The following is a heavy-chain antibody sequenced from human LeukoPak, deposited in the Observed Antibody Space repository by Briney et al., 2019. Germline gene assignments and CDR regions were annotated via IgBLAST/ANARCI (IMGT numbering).Heavy chain of an antibody. CDR2: IYSSGST. V-gene: IGHV4-59*01. D-gene: IGHD4-23*01. CDR1: GGSISSYY. J-gene: IGHJ4*02. CDR3: ARAPYSRNSVGFDC. Sequence: SETLSLTCTVSGGSISSYYWSWIRQPPGKGLEWIGYIYSSGSTNYNPSLKSRVTISVDTSKNQFSLKLSSVTAADTAVYYCARAPYSRNSVGFDCWGQGTLVTVSS.